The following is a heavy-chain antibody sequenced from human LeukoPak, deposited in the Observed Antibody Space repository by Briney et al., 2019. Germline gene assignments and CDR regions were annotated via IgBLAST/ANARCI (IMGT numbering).Heavy chain of an antibody. CDR2: MYYSGST. J-gene: IGHJ5*02. V-gene: IGHV4-30-4*01. CDR3: ARPYYYDSRIDP. Sequence: SQTLSFTCTVSGGSISSGDYYWSWIRQPPGKGLEWIAYMYYSGSTYYNPSLKSRVTMSADTSKNQLSLKLSSVTAADTAVYYCARPYYYDSRIDPWGQGILVTVSS. D-gene: IGHD3-22*01. CDR1: GGSISSGDYY.